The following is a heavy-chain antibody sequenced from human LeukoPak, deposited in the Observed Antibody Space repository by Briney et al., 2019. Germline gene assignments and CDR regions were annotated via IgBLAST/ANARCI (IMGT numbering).Heavy chain of an antibody. Sequence: GSLRLSCAASGFTFSSHGMHWIRRAPGKGLEGVAFIMHHGGSEYSADSVKGRFTISRDNSKNTLYLQMSSLRAEDTAVYYCARDRLEAVAGTRCFDYCGQGTLVTVSS. V-gene: IGHV3-30*02. CDR2: IMHHGGSE. CDR1: GFTFSSHG. J-gene: IGHJ4*02. CDR3: ARDRLEAVAGTRCFDY. D-gene: IGHD6-19*01.